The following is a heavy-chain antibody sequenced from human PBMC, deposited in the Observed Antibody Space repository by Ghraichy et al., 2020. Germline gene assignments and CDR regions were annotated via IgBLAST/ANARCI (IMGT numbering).Heavy chain of an antibody. CDR2: IFYSGTT. J-gene: IGHJ5*02. CDR3: ATEIRGRMNP. D-gene: IGHD2-15*01. V-gene: IGHV4-39*07. CDR1: GDSISSNTYY. Sequence: LSLTCTVSGDSISSNTYYWAWVRQPPGMGLEWIGTIFYSGTTYYNPSLKSRVTISLDTSKNRFSLRLRSVTAADTAVYYCATEIRGRMNPWGQGSLVTVSA.